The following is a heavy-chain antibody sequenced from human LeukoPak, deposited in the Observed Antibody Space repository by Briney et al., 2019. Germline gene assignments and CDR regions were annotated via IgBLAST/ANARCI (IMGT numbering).Heavy chain of an antibody. V-gene: IGHV3-33*01. CDR2: IWYDGSNK. Sequence: PGGSLRLSCAASGFTFSSYGMHWVRQAPGKGLEGVAVIWYDGSNKYYADSVKGRFTISRDNSKNTLYLQMNSLRAEDTAVYYCASLHSSSRDGMDVWGQGTTVTVSS. D-gene: IGHD6-13*01. CDR1: GFTFSSYG. J-gene: IGHJ6*02. CDR3: ASLHSSSRDGMDV.